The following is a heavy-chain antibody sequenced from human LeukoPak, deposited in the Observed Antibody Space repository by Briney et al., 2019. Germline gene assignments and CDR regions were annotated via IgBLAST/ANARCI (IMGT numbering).Heavy chain of an antibody. Sequence: GESLKISCKGSGYSFTSYWISWVRQMPGKGLEWMGRIDPSDSYTNYSPSFQGHVTISADKSISTAYLQWSSLKASDTAMYYCARLIYGSGSYSPHFDYWGRGTLVTVSS. CDR1: GYSFTSYW. CDR2: IDPSDSYT. D-gene: IGHD3-10*01. CDR3: ARLIYGSGSYSPHFDY. V-gene: IGHV5-10-1*01. J-gene: IGHJ4*02.